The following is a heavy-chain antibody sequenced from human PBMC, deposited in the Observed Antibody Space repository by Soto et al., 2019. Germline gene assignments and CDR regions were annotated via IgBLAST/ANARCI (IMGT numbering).Heavy chain of an antibody. CDR1: GGTFSSYT. D-gene: IGHD1-7*01. J-gene: IGHJ6*03. CDR2: IIPILGIA. V-gene: IGHV1-69*02. CDR3: ARGTGTRSRPDYYYMDV. Sequence: GASVKVSCKASGGTFSSYTISWVRQAPGQGLEWMGRIIPILGIANYAQKFQGRVTITADKSTSTAYMELSSLRSEDTAVYYCARGTGTRSRPDYYYMDVWGKGNTVTVSS.